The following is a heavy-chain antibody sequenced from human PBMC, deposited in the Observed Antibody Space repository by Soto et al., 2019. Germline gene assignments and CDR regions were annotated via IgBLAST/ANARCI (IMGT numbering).Heavy chain of an antibody. J-gene: IGHJ6*03. CDR3: AKEPGYCSGGSCMDV. V-gene: IGHV3-9*01. CDR2: ISWNSGSI. D-gene: IGHD2-15*01. CDR1: GFTFDDYA. Sequence: DVQLVESGGGLVQPGRSLRLSCAASGFTFDDYAMHWVRQAPGKGLEWVSGISWNSGSIGYADSVKGRFTISRDNAKNSLYLQMNSLRAEDTALYYCAKEPGYCSGGSCMDVWGKGTTVTVSS.